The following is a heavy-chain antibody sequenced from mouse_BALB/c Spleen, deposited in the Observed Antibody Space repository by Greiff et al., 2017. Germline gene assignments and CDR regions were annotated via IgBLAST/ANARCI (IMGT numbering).Heavy chain of an antibody. CDR1: GYSITSDYA. CDR2: ISYSGST. J-gene: IGHJ3*01. V-gene: IGHV3-2*02. D-gene: IGHD2-14*01. Sequence: EVKLVESGPGLVKPSQSLSLTCTVTGYSITSDYAWNWIRQFPGNKLEWMGYISYSGSTSYNPSLKSRISITRDTSKNQFFLQLNSVTTEDTATYYCARFYRYDVYWGQGTLVTVSA. CDR3: ARFYRYDVY.